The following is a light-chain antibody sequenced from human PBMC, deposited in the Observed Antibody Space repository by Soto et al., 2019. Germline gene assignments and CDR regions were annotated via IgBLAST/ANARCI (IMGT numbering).Light chain of an antibody. J-gene: IGKJ4*01. CDR1: QSIKNN. CDR3: QQYNDWPLT. V-gene: IGKV3-15*01. Sequence: EIVMTQSPATLSVSPGERATLSCRASQSIKNNLAWYQQKRGQGPRLIIYGASSRATGTPARFSGSGSGTGFTLTISSLQSEDFAIYYCQQYNDWPLTFGGGTKVEIK. CDR2: GAS.